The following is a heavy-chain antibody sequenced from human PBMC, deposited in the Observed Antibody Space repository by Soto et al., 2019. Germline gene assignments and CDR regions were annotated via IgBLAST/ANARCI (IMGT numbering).Heavy chain of an antibody. CDR2: IFSNDEK. Sequence: QVTLKESGPVLVKPTETLTLTCTVSGFSLSNARMGVSWIRQPPGKALEWLAHIFSNDEKSYSTSLKSRLTISKETSKSQVVLTMTNMDPVDTATYYCARIWGPYYYYGMDVWGQGTTVTVSS. V-gene: IGHV2-26*01. D-gene: IGHD7-27*01. J-gene: IGHJ6*02. CDR3: ARIWGPYYYYGMDV. CDR1: GFSLSNARMG.